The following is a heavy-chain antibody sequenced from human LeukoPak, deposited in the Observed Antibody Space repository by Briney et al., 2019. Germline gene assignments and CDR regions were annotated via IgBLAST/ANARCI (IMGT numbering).Heavy chain of an antibody. V-gene: IGHV1-69*04. CDR2: IIPILGIA. Sequence: GASVTVSCTSSVGTFSSYGISWVRPPPGQGLAWVGRIIPILGIANYGQKFLGRITITADKSTSTAYMELSSLRSEDTAVYYCARVRAAAGTGWSDYWGQGTLVTVSS. CDR3: ARVRAAAGTGWSDY. D-gene: IGHD6-13*01. CDR1: VGTFSSYG. J-gene: IGHJ4*02.